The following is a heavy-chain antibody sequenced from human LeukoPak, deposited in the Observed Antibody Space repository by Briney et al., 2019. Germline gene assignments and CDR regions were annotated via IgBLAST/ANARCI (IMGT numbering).Heavy chain of an antibody. CDR3: ARHVRQQLPPKAFDY. CDR1: GGSISSGIYY. D-gene: IGHD6-13*01. CDR2: IYYSGNA. V-gene: IGHV4-39*01. Sequence: PSETLSLTCTVSGGSISSGIYYWGWTRQPPGTGLEWIGSIYYSGNAYYNPSLKSRVTISVDTSKNQLSLKLNSVTAADTAVYYCARHVRQQLPPKAFDYWGQGTLVTVSS. J-gene: IGHJ4*02.